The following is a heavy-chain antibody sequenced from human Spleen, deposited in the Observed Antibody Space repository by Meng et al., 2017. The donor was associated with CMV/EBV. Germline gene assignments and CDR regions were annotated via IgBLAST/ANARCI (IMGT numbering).Heavy chain of an antibody. CDR3: AAIHLGGY. D-gene: IGHD3-16*01. Sequence: SETLSLTCTVSGYSISSGYYWGWIRQPPGKGLEWIGGIYHSGSTYYNPSLKSRGTISVDTSKNQFSLKLSSVTAADTAVYYCAAIHLGGYWGQGTRVTVSS. V-gene: IGHV4-38-2*02. J-gene: IGHJ4*02. CDR1: GYSISSGYY. CDR2: IYHSGST.